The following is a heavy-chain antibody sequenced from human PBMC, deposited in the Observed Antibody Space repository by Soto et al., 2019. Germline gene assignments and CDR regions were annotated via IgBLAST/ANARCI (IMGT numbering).Heavy chain of an antibody. CDR3: ARAYDSGDNWFDP. CDR1: GGSISSYY. J-gene: IGHJ5*02. D-gene: IGHD3-10*01. V-gene: IGHV4-59*01. CDR2: VYYSGST. Sequence: SETLSLTCTVSGGSISSYYWSWIRQPPGKGLEWIGYVYYSGSTNYNPSRKSRVTISVDTSKNQFSLKLNSVTAADTAVYYCARAYDSGDNWFDPWGQGTLVTVSS.